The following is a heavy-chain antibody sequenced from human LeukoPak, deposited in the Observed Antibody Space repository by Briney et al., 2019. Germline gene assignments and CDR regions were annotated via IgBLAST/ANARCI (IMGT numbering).Heavy chain of an antibody. CDR3: ARLEDYDDFAFDI. J-gene: IGHJ3*02. CDR2: IYYSGST. Sequence: SETLSLTCTVSGGSISSYYWSWIRQPPGKGLEWIEYIYYSGSTNYNPSLKSRVTISVDTSKNQFSLKLSSVTAADTAVYYCARLEDYDDFAFDIWGQGTMVTVSS. D-gene: IGHD3-3*01. V-gene: IGHV4-59*08. CDR1: GGSISSYY.